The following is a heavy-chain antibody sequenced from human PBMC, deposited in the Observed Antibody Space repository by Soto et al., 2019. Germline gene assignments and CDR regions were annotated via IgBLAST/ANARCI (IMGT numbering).Heavy chain of an antibody. CDR2: ISYDGSNK. D-gene: IGHD6-19*01. J-gene: IGHJ2*01. CDR1: GFTFSSYG. Sequence: QVQLVESGGGVVQPGRSLRLSCAASGFTFSSYGMHWVRQAPGKGLEWVAVISYDGSNKYYADSVKGRFTSYRDNSKNTLYLQMNSLRAEDTAVYYCAKDFRAAVDGASYWYFDLWGRGTLVTVSS. V-gene: IGHV3-30*18. CDR3: AKDFRAAVDGASYWYFDL.